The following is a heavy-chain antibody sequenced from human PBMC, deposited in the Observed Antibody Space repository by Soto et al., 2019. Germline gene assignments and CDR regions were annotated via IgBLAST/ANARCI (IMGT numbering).Heavy chain of an antibody. V-gene: IGHV3-66*01. CDR2: IYSGGIT. D-gene: IGHD4-17*01. Sequence: GGSLRLSCAASGFTVSSNYLSWVRQAPGKGLEWVSFIYSGGITYYADSVKGRFTISRDTSKNMLYLQMTSLRAEDTAVYYCAREGEVYGDYGLSYYMDVWGKGTTVTVSS. CDR1: GFTVSSNY. J-gene: IGHJ6*03. CDR3: AREGEVYGDYGLSYYMDV.